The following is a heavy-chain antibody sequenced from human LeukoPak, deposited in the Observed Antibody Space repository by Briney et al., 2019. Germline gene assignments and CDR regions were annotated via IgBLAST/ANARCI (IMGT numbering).Heavy chain of an antibody. J-gene: IGHJ4*02. CDR1: GFTFSSYG. Sequence: PGGSLRLSCAASGFTFSSYGVHWVRQAPGKGLEWVAVISYDGSNKYYADSVKGRFTISRDNSKNTLYLQMNSLRAEDTAVYYCAKLYGGYQLLETLDYWGQGTLVTVSS. CDR2: ISYDGSNK. D-gene: IGHD2-2*01. CDR3: AKLYGGYQLLETLDY. V-gene: IGHV3-30*18.